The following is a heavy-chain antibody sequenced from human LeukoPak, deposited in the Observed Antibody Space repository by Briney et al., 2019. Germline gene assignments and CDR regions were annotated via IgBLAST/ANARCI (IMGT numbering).Heavy chain of an antibody. V-gene: IGHV3-30*18. Sequence: GGSLRLSCAASGFTFSNYGIYWVRQAPGKGLEWVAVISYDGNNKYYADSVKDRFTISRDNSKNTLYLQMNSLRSEDTAVYYCAKELSSGYSYGYSYYGMDVWGQGTTVTVSS. D-gene: IGHD5-18*01. J-gene: IGHJ6*02. CDR3: AKELSSGYSYGYSYYGMDV. CDR2: ISYDGNNK. CDR1: GFTFSNYG.